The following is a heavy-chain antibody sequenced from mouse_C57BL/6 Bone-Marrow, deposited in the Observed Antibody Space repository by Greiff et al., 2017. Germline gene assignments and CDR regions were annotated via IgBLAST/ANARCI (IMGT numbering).Heavy chain of an antibody. V-gene: IGHV1-80*01. Sequence: QVQLKQSGAELVKPGASVKISCKASGYAFSSYWMNWVKQRPGKGLEWIGQIYPGDGDTNYNGKFKGKATLTADKSSSTAYMQLSSLTSEDSAVYFCARPHFGSPRYAMDYWGQGTSVTVSS. J-gene: IGHJ4*01. CDR3: ARPHFGSPRYAMDY. D-gene: IGHD4-1*01. CDR2: IYPGDGDT. CDR1: GYAFSSYW.